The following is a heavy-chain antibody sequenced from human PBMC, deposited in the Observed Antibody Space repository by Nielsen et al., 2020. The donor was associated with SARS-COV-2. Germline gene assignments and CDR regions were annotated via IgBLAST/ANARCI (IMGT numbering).Heavy chain of an antibody. J-gene: IGHJ4*02. CDR3: ARTGLGYCSSTSCYEVDY. Sequence: SETLSLTCSVSGGLISTSSYYWSWIRQPPGKGLEWIGYIYYSGSTNYNPSLKSRVTISVDTSKNQFSLKLSSVTAADTAVYYCARTGLGYCSSTSCYEVDYWGQGTLVTVSS. D-gene: IGHD2-2*01. CDR2: IYYSGST. CDR1: GGLISTSSYY. V-gene: IGHV4-61*01.